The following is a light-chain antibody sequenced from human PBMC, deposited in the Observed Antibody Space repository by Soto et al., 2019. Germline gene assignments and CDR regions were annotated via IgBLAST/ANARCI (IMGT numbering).Light chain of an antibody. Sequence: EIVMTQSTATLSVFPGERATLSCRASQTVNNYLAWYQQKPGQAPRLLIYGVSTRATGIPARFSGSGSGTEFTLAINSLQPEDSAVYYCQQHNGWPLTFGAGTKVEIK. CDR3: QQHNGWPLT. CDR1: QTVNNY. V-gene: IGKV3-15*01. CDR2: GVS. J-gene: IGKJ4*01.